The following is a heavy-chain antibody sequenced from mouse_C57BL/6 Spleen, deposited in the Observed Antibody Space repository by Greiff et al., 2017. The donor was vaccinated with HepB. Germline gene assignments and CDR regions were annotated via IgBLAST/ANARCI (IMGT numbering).Heavy chain of an antibody. J-gene: IGHJ1*03. CDR3: AGDDGSSAGYFDV. CDR1: GYAFSSYW. D-gene: IGHD1-1*01. V-gene: IGHV1-80*01. CDR2: IYPGDGDT. Sequence: QVQLKESGAELVKPGASVKISCKASGYAFSSYWMNWVKQRPGKGLEWIGQIYPGDGDTNYNGKFKGKATLTADKSSSTAYMQPSSLTSEDSAVYFCAGDDGSSAGYFDVWGTGTTVTVSA.